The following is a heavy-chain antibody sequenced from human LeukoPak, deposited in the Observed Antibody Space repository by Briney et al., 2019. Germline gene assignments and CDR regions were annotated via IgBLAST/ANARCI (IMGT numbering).Heavy chain of an antibody. Sequence: SETLSLTCTVSGGSISSYYWSWIRQPPGKGPEWIGYIYYSGSTNYNPSLKSRVTISVDTSKNQFSLKLSSVTAADTAVYYCARRTLAVAGYFDYWGQGTLVTVSS. CDR3: ARRTLAVAGYFDY. J-gene: IGHJ4*02. V-gene: IGHV4-59*08. CDR1: GGSISSYY. CDR2: IYYSGST. D-gene: IGHD6-19*01.